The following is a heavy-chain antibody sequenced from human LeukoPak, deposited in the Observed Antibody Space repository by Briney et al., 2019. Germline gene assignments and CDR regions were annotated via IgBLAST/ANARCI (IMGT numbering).Heavy chain of an antibody. J-gene: IGHJ2*01. CDR2: ISVYNGNT. CDR3: ARDTSDYGYFDL. CDR1: GYTFTSYG. D-gene: IGHD1-1*01. V-gene: IGHV1-18*01. Sequence: ASVKVSCKASGYTFTSYGISWVRQAPGQGLEWMGWISVYNGNTNYAQKLQGRVTMTTDTSTSTAYMELRSLRSDDTAVYYCARDTSDYGYFDLWGRGTLVTVSS.